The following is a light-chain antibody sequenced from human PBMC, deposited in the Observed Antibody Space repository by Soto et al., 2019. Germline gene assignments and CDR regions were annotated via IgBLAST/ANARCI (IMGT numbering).Light chain of an antibody. CDR1: QSISTH. J-gene: IGKJ1*01. CDR2: AAS. CDR3: QQSYTSWWT. V-gene: IGKV1-39*01. Sequence: DIQMTQSPSSLSASVVDRVSITFLASQSISTHLSWYQQKPGKAPKLLIYAASSLQSWVPSRFTGSGSGTDFTLTISSLQPEDFATYYCQQSYTSWWTFGQGTKVDIK.